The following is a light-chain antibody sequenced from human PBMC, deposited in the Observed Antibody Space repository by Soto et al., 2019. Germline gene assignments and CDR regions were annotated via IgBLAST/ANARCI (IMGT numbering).Light chain of an antibody. CDR1: QSISSW. Sequence: DIQMTQSPSTLSASVGDRVTSTCRASQSISSWLAWYQHKPVKAPKLLIYKASSLESGVPSRFSGSGSGTDFTLTISRLDPEDFAVYFCQQYGSSPRTFGQGTKVDI. J-gene: IGKJ1*01. CDR2: KAS. CDR3: QQYGSSPRT. V-gene: IGKV1-5*03.